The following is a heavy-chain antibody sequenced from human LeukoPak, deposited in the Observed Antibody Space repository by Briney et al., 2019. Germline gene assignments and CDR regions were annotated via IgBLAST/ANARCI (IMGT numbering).Heavy chain of an antibody. CDR2: ISGSGGST. J-gene: IGHJ4*02. CDR3: ARERGWFGESLDY. V-gene: IGHV3-23*01. Sequence: PGGSLRLSCAASGFTFSSYAMSWVRQTPGKGLEWVSAISGSGGSTYYADSVKGRFTISRDNGKNSLYLQMNSLRGEDTAVYYCARERGWFGESLDYWGQGTLVTVSS. D-gene: IGHD3-10*01. CDR1: GFTFSSYA.